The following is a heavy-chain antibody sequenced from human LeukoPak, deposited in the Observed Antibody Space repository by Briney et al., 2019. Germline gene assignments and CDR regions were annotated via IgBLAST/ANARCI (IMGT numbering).Heavy chain of an antibody. J-gene: IGHJ4*02. CDR3: ARESERSGWYDY. CDR1: GLIFDDYA. V-gene: IGHV3-43*02. Sequence: PGGSLRLSCAAPGLIFDDYAIHWVRQAPGRGLEWVSLISGEGGSTFYADSVKGRFTISRDNSENSLYLQMSSLRSEDTALYYCARESERSGWYDYWGQGTLVTVSS. CDR2: ISGEGGST. D-gene: IGHD6-19*01.